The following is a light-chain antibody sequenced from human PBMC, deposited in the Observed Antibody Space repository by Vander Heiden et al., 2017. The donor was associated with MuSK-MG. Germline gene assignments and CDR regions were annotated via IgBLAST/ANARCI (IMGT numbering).Light chain of an antibody. CDR2: SAS. CDR3: QRIAGTRRV. CDR1: QSISIA. J-gene: IGKJ1*01. V-gene: IGKV1-39*01. Sequence: DIQMTQSPTSLSASVGDRVTITCRASQSISIALSWYQQKPGKAPSLLIYSASILQRGFPSRFGASGLGTDFTLTISMLQPDDFATYYFQRIAGTRRVFGQGTKVEIK.